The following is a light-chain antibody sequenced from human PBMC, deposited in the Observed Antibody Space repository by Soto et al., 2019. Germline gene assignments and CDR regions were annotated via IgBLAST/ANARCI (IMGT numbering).Light chain of an antibody. CDR2: GAS. V-gene: IGKV3-15*01. CDR3: QYYNKWPTMYT. Sequence: EIVMTQSPATLSVSTGERATLSCRASQSGSRNLAWYQQKPCQPPRLLIYGASSRATVITAMFSGSGSGTEITLTIFNLQAKDFAVYYCQYYNKWPTMYTFGQGNKLEIK. J-gene: IGKJ2*01. CDR1: QSGSRN.